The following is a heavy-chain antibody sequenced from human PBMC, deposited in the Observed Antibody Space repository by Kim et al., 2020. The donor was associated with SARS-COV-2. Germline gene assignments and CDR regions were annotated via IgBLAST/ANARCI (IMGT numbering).Heavy chain of an antibody. CDR1: GFTFSSYG. J-gene: IGHJ6*02. Sequence: GGSLRLSCAASGFTFSSYGMHWVRQAPGKGLEWVAVISYDGSNKYYADSVKGRFTISRDNSKNTLYLQMNSLRAEDTAVYYCAKDQKYYDFWRGYFSGLDGAVHYYYCGRVVWAQGTGVTVSS. CDR3: AKDQKYYDFWRGYFSGLDGAVHYYYCGRVV. CDR2: ISYDGSNK. D-gene: IGHD3-3*01. V-gene: IGHV3-30*18.